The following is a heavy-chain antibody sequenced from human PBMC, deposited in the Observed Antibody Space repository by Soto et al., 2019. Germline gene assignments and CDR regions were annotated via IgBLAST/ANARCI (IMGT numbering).Heavy chain of an antibody. J-gene: IGHJ4*02. CDR2: IIPIFGTA. D-gene: IGHD4-17*01. V-gene: IGHV1-69*13. CDR1: GGTFSSYA. CDR3: ASYVPSGDYGVPIDY. Sequence: GASVKVSCKASGGTFSSYAISWVRQAPGQGLEWMGGIIPIFGTANYAQKFQGRVTITADESTSTAYMELSSLRSEDTAVYYCASYVPSGDYGVPIDYWGQGTLVTVSS.